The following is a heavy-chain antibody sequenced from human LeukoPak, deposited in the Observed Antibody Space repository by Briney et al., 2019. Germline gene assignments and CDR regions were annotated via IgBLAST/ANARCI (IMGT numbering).Heavy chain of an antibody. V-gene: IGHV3-23*01. J-gene: IGHJ4*02. D-gene: IGHD6-19*01. CDR2: VSGSGRST. CDR1: GFTFSDYA. Sequence: PGGSLRLSCAASGFTFSDYAMSWVRQAPGKGLEWVSAVSGSGRSTYYADSVKGRFTISGDTSKNTLYLQMSSLRAEDTAVYYCASGYSSGWYYFDYWGQGTLVTVSS. CDR3: ASGYSSGWYYFDY.